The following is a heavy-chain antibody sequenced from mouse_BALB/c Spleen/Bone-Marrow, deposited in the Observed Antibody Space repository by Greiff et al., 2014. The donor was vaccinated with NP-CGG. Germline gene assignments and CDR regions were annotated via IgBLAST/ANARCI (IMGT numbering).Heavy chain of an antibody. CDR1: GFSFTGYT. V-gene: IGHV1-26*01. Sequence: EVQLQQSGPELVKPGASMKISCKASGFSFTGYTMNWVKQSHGKNLEWIGLINPYTGETSYNQKFKGKATLTVDKSSSTAYMELLSLTSEDSAVYYCARDVGNYYAMDYWGQETSVTVSS. CDR2: INPYTGET. D-gene: IGHD2-1*01. J-gene: IGHJ4*01. CDR3: ARDVGNYYAMDY.